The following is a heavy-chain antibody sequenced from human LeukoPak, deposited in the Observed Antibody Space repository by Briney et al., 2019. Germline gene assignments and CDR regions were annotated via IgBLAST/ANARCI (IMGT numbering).Heavy chain of an antibody. D-gene: IGHD6-19*01. CDR3: ARGPLVSVAVAGNDY. Sequence: GGSLRLSCAASGFTFSDYGMHWVRQAPGKGLEWVAVIWYDGSNKYYADSVKGRFTISRDNSKNTLYLQMNSLRAEDTAVYYCARGPLVSVAVAGNDYWGQGTLVTVSS. J-gene: IGHJ4*02. CDR2: IWYDGSNK. CDR1: GFTFSDYG. V-gene: IGHV3-33*01.